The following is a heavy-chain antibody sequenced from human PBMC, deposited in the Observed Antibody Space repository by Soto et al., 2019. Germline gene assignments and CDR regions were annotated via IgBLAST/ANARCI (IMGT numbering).Heavy chain of an antibody. CDR3: ARGEQQLQWASLYSFSMDV. CDR1: GYTFTDYY. Sequence: QVQLVQSGAEVKKPGASVKISCKTSGYTFTDYYMHWVRQAPGQGLEWMGWINPNSGGTHYAQKFQGRATMTRVTSISTAYMELSRLTSDDMAVYFCARGEQQLQWASLYSFSMDVWGQGTTVTVSS. V-gene: IGHV1-2*02. D-gene: IGHD6-13*01. CDR2: INPNSGGT. J-gene: IGHJ6*02.